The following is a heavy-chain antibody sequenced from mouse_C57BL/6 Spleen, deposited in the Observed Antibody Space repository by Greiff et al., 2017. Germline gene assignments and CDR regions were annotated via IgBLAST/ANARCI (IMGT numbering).Heavy chain of an antibody. CDR3: AKQRRRYYFDY. D-gene: IGHD2-12*01. Sequence: VTLQHHGAAPVMPGASVKLSCKASGYTFTSYWMHWVKQRPGQGLEWIGEIDPSDSYTNYNQKFKGKSTLTVDKSSSTAYMQLSSLTSEDTAVYYGAKQRRRYYFDYWGQGTTLTVSS. CDR2: IDPSDSYT. J-gene: IGHJ2*01. CDR1: GYTFTSYW. V-gene: IGHV1-69*01.